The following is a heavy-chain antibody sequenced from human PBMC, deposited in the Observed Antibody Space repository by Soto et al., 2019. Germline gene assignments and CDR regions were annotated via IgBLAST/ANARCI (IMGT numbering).Heavy chain of an antibody. Sequence: EVQLLESGGGLVQPGGSLRLSCAASGFTSSTYALSWVRQAPGKGLEWVSAISANGQGIYYADSVRGRFTISRDNSKNTIFLHMDSLRAEDTAVYYCVKDRNYPRDQFHYWGQGTLVTVSS. CDR2: ISANGQGI. D-gene: IGHD1-7*01. V-gene: IGHV3-23*01. J-gene: IGHJ4*02. CDR1: GFTSSTYA. CDR3: VKDRNYPRDQFHY.